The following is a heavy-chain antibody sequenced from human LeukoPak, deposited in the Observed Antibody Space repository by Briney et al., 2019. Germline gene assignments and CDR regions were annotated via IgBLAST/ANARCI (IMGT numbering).Heavy chain of an antibody. D-gene: IGHD2-21*02. CDR3: ATALSCGGVCRNPQHNHFDY. V-gene: IGHV1-69*02. Sequence: ASVKVSCKASGGTFSSYTISWVRQAPGQGLEWMGRIIPILGIANYAQTLQGRVTITADKSTRTAYMELSSLRSEETAVYYCATALSCGGVCRNPQHNHFDYWGQRTLVTVSS. CDR2: IIPILGIA. CDR1: GGTFSSYT. J-gene: IGHJ4*02.